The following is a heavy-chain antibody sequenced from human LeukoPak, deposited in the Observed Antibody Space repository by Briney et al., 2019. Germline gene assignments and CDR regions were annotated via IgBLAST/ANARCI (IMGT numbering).Heavy chain of an antibody. Sequence: GGSLRLSCAASGFTFSSYGMSWVRQAPGKGLEWVSAISGSGGSTYYADSVKGRFTISRDNSKNTLYLQMNSLRAEDTAVYYCAKAQGYYGSGSYDYWGQGTLVTVSS. V-gene: IGHV3-23*01. CDR1: GFTFSSYG. D-gene: IGHD3-10*01. CDR2: ISGSGGST. J-gene: IGHJ4*02. CDR3: AKAQGYYGSGSYDY.